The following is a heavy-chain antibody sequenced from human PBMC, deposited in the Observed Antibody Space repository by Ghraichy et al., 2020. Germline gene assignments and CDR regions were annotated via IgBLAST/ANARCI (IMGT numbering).Heavy chain of an antibody. CDR2: INHSGST. D-gene: IGHD3-3*01. CDR1: GGSFSGYH. J-gene: IGHJ4*02. CDR3: ARSIAPHITIFEIVIARREYFDY. V-gene: IGHV4-34*01. Sequence: ETLSLTCAVYGGSFSGYHWSWIRQAPGKGLEWIGEINHSGSTKYNPSLKSRVTISVDTSKNQFSLKLSSVTAADTAVYYCARSIAPHITIFEIVIARREYFDYWGQGTLVTVSS.